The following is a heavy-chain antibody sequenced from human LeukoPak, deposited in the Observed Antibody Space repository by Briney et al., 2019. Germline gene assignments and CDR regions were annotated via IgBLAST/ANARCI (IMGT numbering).Heavy chain of an antibody. Sequence: GGSLRLSCAASGFTFSSYAMSWVRQAPGKGLEWVSAISGSGGSTYYADSVKGRFTISRDNSKNTVYLPMNSLRVEDTAVYYCARSMVTPYHFDYWGQGTLVTVSS. CDR2: ISGSGGST. V-gene: IGHV3-23*01. J-gene: IGHJ4*02. D-gene: IGHD2-21*02. CDR1: GFTFSSYA. CDR3: ARSMVTPYHFDY.